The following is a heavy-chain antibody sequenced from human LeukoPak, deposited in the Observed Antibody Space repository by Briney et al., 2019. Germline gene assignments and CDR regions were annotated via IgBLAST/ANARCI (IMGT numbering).Heavy chain of an antibody. CDR3: ARDQAGSGSYRGFYYYMDV. D-gene: IGHD3-10*01. J-gene: IGHJ6*03. V-gene: IGHV4-59*01. CDR1: GASINNYY. CDR2: ISDTGST. Sequence: PSETLSLTCTVSGASINNYYWSWIRQPPGKGLEYIGYISDTGSTDYNPSLKSRVTISVDTSKNQFSLKLSSVTAADTAVYYCARDQAGSGSYRGFYYYMDVWGKGTTATISS.